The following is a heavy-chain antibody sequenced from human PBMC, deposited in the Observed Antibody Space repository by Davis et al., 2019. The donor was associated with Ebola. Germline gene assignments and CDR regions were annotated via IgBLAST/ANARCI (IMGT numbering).Heavy chain of an antibody. CDR3: AREVGGTKLDQ. D-gene: IGHD1-26*01. Sequence: SAMVSCNASAGIFSSYAISRLRHPPRQGLEWMGGIIPIFGTANYAQKFQGRVTLTADDSTSTAYMELTNLRSDDTAVYYCAREVGGTKLDQWGQGTLVTVSS. J-gene: IGHJ4*02. CDR1: AGIFSSYA. V-gene: IGHV1-69*13. CDR2: IIPIFGTA.